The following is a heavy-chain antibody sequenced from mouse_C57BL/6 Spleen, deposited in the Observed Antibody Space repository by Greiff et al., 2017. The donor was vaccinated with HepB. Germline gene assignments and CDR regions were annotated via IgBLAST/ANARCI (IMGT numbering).Heavy chain of an antibody. CDR1: GYTFTSYW. D-gene: IGHD1-1*01. CDR2: INPSSGYT. J-gene: IGHJ2*01. CDR3: ARTITTVVANYFDY. V-gene: IGHV1-7*01. Sequence: QVQLQQSGAELAKPGASVKLSCKASGYTFTSYWMHWVKQRPGQGLEWIGYINPSSGYTKYNQKFNDKATLTADKSYSTAYMQLSSLTYEDSAVYYCARTITTVVANYFDYWGQGTTLTVSS.